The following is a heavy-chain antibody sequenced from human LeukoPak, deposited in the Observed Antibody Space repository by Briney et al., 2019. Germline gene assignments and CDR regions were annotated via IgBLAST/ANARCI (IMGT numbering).Heavy chain of an antibody. D-gene: IGHD2/OR15-2a*01. Sequence: PGGSLRLSCAASGFSLSGYGISWARQAPGKGLEWISYITTNSAKFYADSVRGRIAISRDNDKNSVYLQMNSLRDEDTAVYYCTRGRYQFLGPNDSWGQGSLVTVSS. J-gene: IGHJ4*02. V-gene: IGHV3-48*02. CDR1: GFSLSGYG. CDR2: ITTNSAK. CDR3: TRGRYQFLGPNDS.